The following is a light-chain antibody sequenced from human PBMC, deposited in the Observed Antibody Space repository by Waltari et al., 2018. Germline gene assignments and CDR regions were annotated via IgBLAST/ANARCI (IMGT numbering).Light chain of an antibody. V-gene: IGLV1-36*01. CDR1: SSNIGNNA. CDR3: AAWDDSLNGVV. Sequence: QSVLTQPPSVSEAPRQRVTISCSGSSSNIGNNAVNWYQQLPGKAPKLLIYYDDLLPSGVYDRFSRSKYGTSASLAISGLQSEDEADYYCAAWDDSLNGVVFGGGTKLTVL. CDR2: YDD. J-gene: IGLJ2*01.